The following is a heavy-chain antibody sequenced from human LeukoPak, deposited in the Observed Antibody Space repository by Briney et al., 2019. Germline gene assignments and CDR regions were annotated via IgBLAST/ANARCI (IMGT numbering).Heavy chain of an antibody. CDR3: AKDGKERSYDYYYYYYMDV. Sequence: GGSLRLSCAGSGFTFSRFGMHYFRQAPGKGLEWVAVISDDGSNKYYADSVKGRFTISRDNSKNTLYLQMNSLRAEDTAVYYCAKDGKERSYDYYYYYYMDVWGKGTTVTISS. J-gene: IGHJ6*03. V-gene: IGHV3-30*18. D-gene: IGHD1-26*01. CDR2: ISDDGSNK. CDR1: GFTFSRFG.